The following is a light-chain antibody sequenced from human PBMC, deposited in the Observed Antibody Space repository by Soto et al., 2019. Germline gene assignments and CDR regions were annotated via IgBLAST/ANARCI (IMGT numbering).Light chain of an antibody. Sequence: DIQMTQSPSTLSASVGDRVTITCRASQSISSWLAWYQQKPGKAPKLLIYKASSLESGVPSRFSGSGSGTEFTLTISSLQPADFATYYCQQYNSYSPGFGQGTKLEIK. CDR3: QQYNSYSPG. CDR1: QSISSW. V-gene: IGKV1-5*03. J-gene: IGKJ2*03. CDR2: KAS.